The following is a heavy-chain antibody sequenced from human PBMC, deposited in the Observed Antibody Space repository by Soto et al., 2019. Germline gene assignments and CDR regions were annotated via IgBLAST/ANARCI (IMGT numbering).Heavy chain of an antibody. J-gene: IGHJ3*02. CDR2: ISHDGSYK. V-gene: IGHV3-30*18. CDR1: GFSFTTYV. CDR3: AKGLLAIVGTTLPRDAFNI. Sequence: SLRLSCAASGFSFTTYVMHWVRQAPGKGLGWVAVISHDGSYKYYGDAVKGRFTISRDTSKNAVYLEMNSLRPEDTAVYYCAKGLLAIVGTTLPRDAFNIWGQGTMVTVSS. D-gene: IGHD1-26*01.